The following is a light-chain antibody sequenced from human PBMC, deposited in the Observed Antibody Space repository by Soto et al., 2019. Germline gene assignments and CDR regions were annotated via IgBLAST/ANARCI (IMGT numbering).Light chain of an antibody. CDR3: QQRSSWPLT. Sequence: EIVLTQSPATLSLSPGERATLSCRASQSVSSYLAWYQQKPGQAPRLLIYDASNRATGIPARFSGSGSGTDLTLTISRLEPEDFAVYYCQQRSSWPLTFGGGTKVQIK. CDR1: QSVSSY. V-gene: IGKV3-11*01. J-gene: IGKJ4*01. CDR2: DAS.